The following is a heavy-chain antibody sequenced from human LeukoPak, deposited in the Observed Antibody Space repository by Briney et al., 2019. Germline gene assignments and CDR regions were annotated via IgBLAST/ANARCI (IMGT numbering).Heavy chain of an antibody. CDR1: GYRFTNYW. CDR3: ARSVKGVGAPSYYFYYGLDV. D-gene: IGHD3-16*01. Sequence: GESLRISCKGSGYRFTNYWINWVRQMPGKGLEWMGRIDPSDSYTNYSPSFQGHVTISADKSISTAYLQWSSLKASDTAMYYCARSVKGVGAPSYYFYYGLDVWGQGTTVTVSS. V-gene: IGHV5-10-1*01. CDR2: IDPSDSYT. J-gene: IGHJ6*02.